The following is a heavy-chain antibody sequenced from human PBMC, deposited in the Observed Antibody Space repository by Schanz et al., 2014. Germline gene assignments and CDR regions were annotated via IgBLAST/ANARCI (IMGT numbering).Heavy chain of an antibody. CDR2: IENNANGATT. Sequence: EVRLVESGGGLVEPGGSLRLSCSGSGFTFSEVYMSWVRQAPGKGLEWVGRIENNANGATTDYAAPVKGRFTVSRDDLRNTLYLQMNTLRTDNTALYYCTTFNNRDALYIWGQGTMVSVSS. V-gene: IGHV3-15*04. CDR3: TTFNNRDALYI. J-gene: IGHJ3*02. CDR1: GFTFSEVY. D-gene: IGHD1-20*01.